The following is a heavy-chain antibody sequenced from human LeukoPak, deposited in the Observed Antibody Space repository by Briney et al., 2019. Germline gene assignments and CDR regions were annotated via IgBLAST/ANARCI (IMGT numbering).Heavy chain of an antibody. CDR3: ARQSGSDSNYYYYGMDV. D-gene: IGHD4-11*01. CDR1: GYTFSSYL. V-gene: IGHV5-51*01. CDR2: IYPGDSDT. J-gene: IGHJ6*02. Sequence: GESLKISCKGSGYTFSSYLIVWVRQMAGKGLEWMGNIYPGDSDTRYSPSFQGQVTISADKSISTAYLQWSSLKASDTAMYYCARQSGSDSNYYYYGMDVWGQGTTVTVSS.